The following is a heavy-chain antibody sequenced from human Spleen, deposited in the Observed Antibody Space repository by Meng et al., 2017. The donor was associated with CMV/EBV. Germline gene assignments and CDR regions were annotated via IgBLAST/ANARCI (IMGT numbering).Heavy chain of an antibody. V-gene: IGHV3-21*01. CDR2: ISSGSGYI. Sequence: GGSLRLSCAASGFTFSDYTMNWVRQAPGKGLEWVSSISSGSGYIYYADSMKGRFTISRDNTNNSLCLQMNSLRAEDTAVYYCARDNGRYYYGMDVWGQGTTVTVSS. CDR3: ARDNGRYYYGMDV. J-gene: IGHJ6*02. CDR1: GFTFSDYT.